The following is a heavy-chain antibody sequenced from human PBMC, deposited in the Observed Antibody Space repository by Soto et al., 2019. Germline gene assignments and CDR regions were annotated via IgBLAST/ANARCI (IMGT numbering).Heavy chain of an antibody. CDR3: AKGRRNSCYFGGDH. J-gene: IGHJ4*02. D-gene: IGHD2-15*01. Sequence: EVQLLESGGDLVQPGGSLRLSCAASGFAFSDYAMSWVRQAPGKGLQWVSVICDSGDTTYYADSVTGRFTISRDHSTNTVYLQMNSLRAEDTAVYYCAKGRRNSCYFGGDHWGQGTLVTVSS. V-gene: IGHV3-23*01. CDR1: GFAFSDYA. CDR2: ICDSGDTT.